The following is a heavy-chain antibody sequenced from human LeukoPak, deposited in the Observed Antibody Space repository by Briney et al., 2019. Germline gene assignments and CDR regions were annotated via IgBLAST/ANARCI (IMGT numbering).Heavy chain of an antibody. V-gene: IGHV1-18*01. CDR2: IHIYRGNT. Sequence: ASVKVSCKASGYTFTSYGISWVRQAPGQGLEWMGWIHIYRGNTNYAQKFQGRVTMTTDTSTSTVYMEVRGLRSDDTAMYYCARDVGITVADSFDPWGQGTLVTVSP. CDR3: ARDVGITVADSFDP. D-gene: IGHD6-13*01. CDR1: GYTFTSYG. J-gene: IGHJ5*02.